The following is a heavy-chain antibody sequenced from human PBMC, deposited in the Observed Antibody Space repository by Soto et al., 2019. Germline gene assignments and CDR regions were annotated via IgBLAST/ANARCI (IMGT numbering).Heavy chain of an antibody. Sequence: QVQLVESGGGVVQPGRSLRLSCAASGFTFSSYGMHWVRQAPGKGLEWVAVISYDGSNKYYADSVKGRFTISRDNSKNTLYLQMNSLRAEDTAVYYCAKGGYSYGLYFDYWGQGTLVTVSS. CDR3: AKGGYSYGLYFDY. D-gene: IGHD5-18*01. J-gene: IGHJ4*02. V-gene: IGHV3-30*18. CDR2: ISYDGSNK. CDR1: GFTFSSYG.